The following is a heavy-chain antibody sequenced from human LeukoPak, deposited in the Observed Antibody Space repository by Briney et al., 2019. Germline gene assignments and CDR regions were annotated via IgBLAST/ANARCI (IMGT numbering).Heavy chain of an antibody. CDR2: ISGSGHTI. J-gene: IGHJ4*02. Sequence: GGSLRRSCAASGFTFSDYYMSWIRQAPGKGLEWVSYISGSGHTIYYADSVKGRFTISRDNAKNSLYLQMNSLRAEDTAVYYCARFFPTVTTTYDYWGQGTLVTVSS. CDR1: GFTFSDYY. D-gene: IGHD4-17*01. V-gene: IGHV3-11*04. CDR3: ARFFPTVTTTYDY.